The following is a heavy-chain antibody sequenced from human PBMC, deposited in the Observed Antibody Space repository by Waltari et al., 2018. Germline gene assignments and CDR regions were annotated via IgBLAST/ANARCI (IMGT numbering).Heavy chain of an antibody. D-gene: IGHD6-13*01. CDR1: GFTFRHYA. J-gene: IGHJ4*02. CDR2: STSSGGST. CDR3: TKWLTAAGTGWFDC. Sequence: EVQLLESGGCLVQPGGSLSLSCAASGFTFRHYAMNWVRQAPGKGLEWGAGSTSSGGSTYYAASVKGRFTIYRDSSRNTLHLQMNSLRAEDTDIYYCTKWLTAAGTGWFDCWGQGTLVTVSS. V-gene: IGHV3-23*01.